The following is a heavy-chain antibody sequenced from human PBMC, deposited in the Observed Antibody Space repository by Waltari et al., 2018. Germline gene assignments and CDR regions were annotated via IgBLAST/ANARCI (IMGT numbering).Heavy chain of an antibody. CDR2: VIPIFGTA. D-gene: IGHD3-22*01. J-gene: IGHJ4*02. CDR1: GGTFSSYA. V-gene: IGHV1-69*12. Sequence: QVQLVQFGAEVKKPGSSVKVSCKASGGTFSSYAISWVRQAPGQGLEWMGGVIPIFGTANYARKFQGRVTITADESTSTAYMELSSLRSEDTAVYYCARAWDDSSGYYKGDFDYWGQGTLVTVSS. CDR3: ARAWDDSSGYYKGDFDY.